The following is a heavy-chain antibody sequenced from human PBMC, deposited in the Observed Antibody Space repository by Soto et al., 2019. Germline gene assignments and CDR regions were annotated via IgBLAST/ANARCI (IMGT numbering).Heavy chain of an antibody. D-gene: IGHD3-9*01. CDR2: IGRNSDNV. Sequence: EAQLVESGGGLVQPGTSLTLSCTASGFIIDDYGMHWVRQAPGKGLEWVSGIGRNSDNVAYADSVKGRFTISRDNAENSLYLQMNSLRAEDTAFYYCARVHDFLTGNYDYWGQGTLVTVSS. CDR1: GFIIDDYG. J-gene: IGHJ4*02. CDR3: ARVHDFLTGNYDY. V-gene: IGHV3-9*01.